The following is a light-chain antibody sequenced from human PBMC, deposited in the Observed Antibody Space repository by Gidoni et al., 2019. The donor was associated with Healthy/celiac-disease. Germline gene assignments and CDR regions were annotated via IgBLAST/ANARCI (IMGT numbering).Light chain of an antibody. CDR1: QSVSSY. Sequence: IVLTQSPSTLSLSPGERATLSCRASQSVSSYIAWYQQKTGQAPRSLIYEASNRANGSPARFRGSGSGTDFTLTISRLETEDFADYYSQQSSNWPLGFGPGTKVDIK. J-gene: IGKJ3*01. CDR3: QQSSNWPLG. CDR2: EAS. V-gene: IGKV3-11*01.